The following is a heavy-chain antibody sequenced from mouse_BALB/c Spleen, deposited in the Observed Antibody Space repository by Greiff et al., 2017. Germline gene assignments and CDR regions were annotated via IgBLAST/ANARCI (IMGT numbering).Heavy chain of an antibody. J-gene: IGHJ4*01. CDR3: AREPEDYYAMDY. CDR2: INPGSGGT. CDR1: GYSFTNYL. V-gene: IGHV1-54*01. Sequence: VQLKESGAELVRPGTSVKVSCKASGYSFTNYLIEWVKQRPGQGLEWIGVINPGSGGTNYNEKFKGKATLTADKSSSTAYMQLSSLTSDDSAVYFCAREPEDYYAMDYWGQGTSVTVSS.